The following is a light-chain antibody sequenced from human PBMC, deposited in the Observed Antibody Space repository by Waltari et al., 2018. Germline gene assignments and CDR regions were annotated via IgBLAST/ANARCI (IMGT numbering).Light chain of an antibody. CDR3: SACSKTSALGV. J-gene: IGLJ6*01. CDR2: DVT. CDR1: TSDIGAYDY. V-gene: IGLV2-14*03. Sequence: QSALTQPASVSGSPGQSITISCTGTTSDIGAYDYVSWYQQRPGKAPRLLIYDVTNRTPGVSNRLSGSKSGNTASLTISGLQAEDEGDYYCSACSKTSALGVFGSGTKVTVL.